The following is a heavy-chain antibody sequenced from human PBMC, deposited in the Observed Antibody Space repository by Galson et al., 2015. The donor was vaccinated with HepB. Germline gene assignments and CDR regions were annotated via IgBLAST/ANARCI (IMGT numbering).Heavy chain of an antibody. D-gene: IGHD1-26*01. CDR3: ATFRGWDPTLRYASAT. CDR1: GYTLTELS. V-gene: IGHV1-24*01. J-gene: IGHJ3*02. CDR2: FDPEDGET. Sequence: SVKVSCKVSGYTLTELSMHWVRQAPGKGLEWMAGFDPEDGETIYAQKFQGRVTMTEDTSTDTAYMVLSSLRSEDTAVYYCATFRGWDPTLRYASATWGHGTMVTASS.